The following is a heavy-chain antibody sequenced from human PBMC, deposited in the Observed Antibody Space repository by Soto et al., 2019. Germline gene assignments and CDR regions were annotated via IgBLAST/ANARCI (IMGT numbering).Heavy chain of an antibody. D-gene: IGHD1-26*01. CDR2: INSDGSST. V-gene: IGHV3-74*01. J-gene: IGHJ1*01. CDR1: ECTSSNYW. Sequence: GGPLRLSYAASECTSSNYWRHWIRQAPGKGLVWVSRINSDGSSTSYADSVKGRFTISRDNAKNTLYLQMNSLRAEDTAVYYCARDHSGTIVEHWGQGTLVTVSS. CDR3: ARDHSGTIVEH.